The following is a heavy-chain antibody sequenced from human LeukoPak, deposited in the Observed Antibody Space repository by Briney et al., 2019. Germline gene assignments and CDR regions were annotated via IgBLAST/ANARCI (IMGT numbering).Heavy chain of an antibody. CDR3: ALAVDGFDY. CDR1: GFTFSSYW. CDR2: INSDGNNP. V-gene: IGHV3-74*01. D-gene: IGHD6-13*01. J-gene: IGHJ4*02. Sequence: PGGSLRLSCAVSGFTFSSYWMHWVRQASGKGLVWVSRINSDGNNPSYADSVRGRFTISRDTAKNTLYLQMNSLRAEDTAVYYCALAVDGFDYWGQGTLVTVSS.